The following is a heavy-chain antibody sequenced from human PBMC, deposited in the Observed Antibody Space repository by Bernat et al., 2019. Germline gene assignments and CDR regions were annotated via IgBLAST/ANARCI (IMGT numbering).Heavy chain of an antibody. CDR1: GFTFSSYA. D-gene: IGHD3-22*01. CDR2: IGGSGGST. CDR3: AGLTMIVVAGGFDY. J-gene: IGHJ4*02. Sequence: EVQLLESGGGLVQPGGSLRLSCAASGFTFSSYAMSWVRQAPGKGLEWVSAIGGSGGSTYYADPVKGRFTISRDNSKNTLYLQMNSLRAEDTAVYYCAGLTMIVVAGGFDYWGQGTLVTVSS. V-gene: IGHV3-23*01.